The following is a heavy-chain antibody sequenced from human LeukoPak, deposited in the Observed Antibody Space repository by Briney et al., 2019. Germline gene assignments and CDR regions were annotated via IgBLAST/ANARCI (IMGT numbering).Heavy chain of an antibody. CDR1: GFTFDDYA. D-gene: IGHD6-19*01. J-gene: IGHJ5*02. Sequence: GRSLRLSCAASGFTFDDYAMHWVRQAPGKGLERVSGISWNSGSIGYADSVKGRFTISRDNAKNSLYLQMNSLRAEDTALYYCAKDSGSGYSSGWLTFDPWGQGTLVTVSS. V-gene: IGHV3-9*01. CDR3: AKDSGSGYSSGWLTFDP. CDR2: ISWNSGSI.